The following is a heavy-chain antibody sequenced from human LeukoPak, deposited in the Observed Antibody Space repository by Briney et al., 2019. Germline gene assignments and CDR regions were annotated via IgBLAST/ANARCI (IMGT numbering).Heavy chain of an antibody. V-gene: IGHV7-4-1*02. Sequence: ASVKVSCKASGYTFTSYAINWVRQAPGQGLEYMGWIRTSTGSPTYAQGFTGRFVFSLDTSVHTAYLQISSLKAEDTAVYYCARDLDSAAFDIWGQGTMVTVSS. CDR1: GYTFTSYA. CDR2: IRTSTGSP. J-gene: IGHJ3*02. D-gene: IGHD2-15*01. CDR3: ARDLDSAAFDI.